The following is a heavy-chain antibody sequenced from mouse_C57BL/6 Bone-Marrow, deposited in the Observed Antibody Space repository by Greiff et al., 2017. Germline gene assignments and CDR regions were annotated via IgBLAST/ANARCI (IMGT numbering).Heavy chain of an antibody. CDR3: TKLEPCFAY. CDR2: IYPGDGDT. V-gene: IGHV1-82*01. D-gene: IGHD4-1*01. Sequence: QVQLQQSGPELVKPGASVKISCKASGYAFSSSWMNWVKQRPGKGLEWIGRIYPGDGDTNSNGKFKGKATLTADKYSSTASMQLSSLTSDDSAVFFCTKLEPCFAYWVQGTLVTVSA. CDR1: GYAFSSSW. J-gene: IGHJ3*01.